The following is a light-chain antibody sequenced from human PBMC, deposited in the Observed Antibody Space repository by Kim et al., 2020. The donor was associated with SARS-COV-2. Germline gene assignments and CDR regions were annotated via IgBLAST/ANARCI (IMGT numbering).Light chain of an antibody. CDR1: MRRIDDNY. Sequence: GTTVTISCTRSMRRIDDNYVQWYQQRPGGVPTAVIYEDDQRPSGVSDRFSGSIDNSSNSAALTISGLKTEDEADYYCQSYNRSNVVFGGGTQLTVL. J-gene: IGLJ2*01. V-gene: IGLV6-57*03. CDR3: QSYNRSNVV. CDR2: EDD.